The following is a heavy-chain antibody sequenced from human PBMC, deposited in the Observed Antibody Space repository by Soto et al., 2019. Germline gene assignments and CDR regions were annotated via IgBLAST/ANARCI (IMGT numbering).Heavy chain of an antibody. CDR3: ARGENYYYYGVDV. V-gene: IGHV3-48*02. Sequence: GGSLRLSCAASGFTFSSYSMNWVRQAPGKGLEWLSYISSSSTIYYADSVKGRFTISRDNAKNSLYLQMSSLRDEDTAVYYCARGENYYYYGVDVWGQRTTVTVSS. J-gene: IGHJ6*02. CDR1: GFTFSSYS. D-gene: IGHD1-26*01. CDR2: ISSSSTI.